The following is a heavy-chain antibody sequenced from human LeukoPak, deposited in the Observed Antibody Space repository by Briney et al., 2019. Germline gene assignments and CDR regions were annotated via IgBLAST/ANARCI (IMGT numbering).Heavy chain of an antibody. V-gene: IGHV3-21*06. CDR3: ARHSGGDGYNYNGMDV. J-gene: IGHJ6*02. CDR1: GFTFSSYS. D-gene: IGHD6-19*01. CDR2: NSDFGSS. Sequence: KPGESLRLSCAASGFTFSSYSIHWVRQAPGKGLEWVSSNSDFGSSHHADSVKGRFTTSRDNAKNSVHLQMNSLRVEDTAIYYCARHSGGDGYNYNGMDVWGQGTMVTVSS.